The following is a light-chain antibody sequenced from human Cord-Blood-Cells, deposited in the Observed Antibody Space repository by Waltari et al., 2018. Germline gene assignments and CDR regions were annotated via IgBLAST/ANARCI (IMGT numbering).Light chain of an antibody. CDR3: SSYAGSNNWV. V-gene: IGLV2-8*01. J-gene: IGLJ3*02. CDR2: EVS. Sequence: QSALTQPPSASGSPGQSVTISCTGTSSDVGGYNYVSWYQQHPVKAPKLMIYEVSKRPSGVPYRFSGSKSGNTASLTVSGLQAEDEADYYCSSYAGSNNWVFGGGTKLTVL. CDR1: SSDVGGYNY.